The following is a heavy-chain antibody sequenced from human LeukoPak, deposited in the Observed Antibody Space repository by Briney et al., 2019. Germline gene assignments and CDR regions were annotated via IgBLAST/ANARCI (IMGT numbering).Heavy chain of an antibody. J-gene: IGHJ4*02. CDR3: AKYYYDSSGYYDAAPLDS. CDR2: ISDNGYTT. CDR1: GFTFSTYA. V-gene: IGHV3-23*01. D-gene: IGHD3-22*01. Sequence: PGGSLRLSCAASGFTFSTYAMSWVRQAPGRGLEWVSSISDNGYTTYYADSVRGRFTISRDNSKNTVYLQMIGLRAEDTAVHFCAKYYYDSSGYYDAAPLDSWGQGTLVTVFS.